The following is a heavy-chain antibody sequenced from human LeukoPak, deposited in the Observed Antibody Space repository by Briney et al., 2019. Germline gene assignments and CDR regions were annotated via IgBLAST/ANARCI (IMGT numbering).Heavy chain of an antibody. CDR2: ISSSSSYI. Sequence: GGSLRLSCAASRFTFSSYSMNWVRQAPGKGLEWVSSISSSSSYIYYADSVKGRFTISRDNAKNSLYLQMNSLRAEDTAVYYCARVKGEYYYDSSGYYPFDYWGQGTLVTVSS. J-gene: IGHJ4*02. V-gene: IGHV3-21*01. D-gene: IGHD3-22*01. CDR1: RFTFSSYS. CDR3: ARVKGEYYYDSSGYYPFDY.